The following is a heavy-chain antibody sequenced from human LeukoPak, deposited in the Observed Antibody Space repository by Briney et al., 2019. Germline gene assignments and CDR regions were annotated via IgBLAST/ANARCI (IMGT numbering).Heavy chain of an antibody. CDR3: AKDQRGYYDSVIDVDY. V-gene: IGHV3-23*01. D-gene: IGHD3-22*01. Sequence: SGGSLRLSCAASGFTFSSYAMSWVRQAPGKGLEWVSAISGSGGSTYYADSVKGRFTISRDNSKNTLYLQMNSLRAEDTAIYYCAKDQRGYYDSVIDVDYWGQGTLVTVPS. CDR1: GFTFSSYA. J-gene: IGHJ4*02. CDR2: ISGSGGST.